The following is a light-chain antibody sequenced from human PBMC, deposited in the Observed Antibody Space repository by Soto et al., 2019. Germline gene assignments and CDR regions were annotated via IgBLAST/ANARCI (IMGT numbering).Light chain of an antibody. CDR3: QHYYNGPPYT. J-gene: IGKJ2*01. CDR1: QRVATN. CDR2: GAS. Sequence: VMTQSPGTLSVSPGERATLSCWASQRVATNVAWYQQKPGQAPRLLIYGASTRGTGVPTRFSGSGSGTEFTLTISSLRSEDFAVYFCQHYYNGPPYTFGQGTRLEIK. V-gene: IGKV3-15*01.